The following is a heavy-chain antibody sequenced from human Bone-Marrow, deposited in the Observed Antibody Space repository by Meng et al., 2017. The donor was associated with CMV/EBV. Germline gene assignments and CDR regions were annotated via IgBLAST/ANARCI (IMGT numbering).Heavy chain of an antibody. Sequence: GGSLRLSCAASGFTVSSNYMSWVRQAPGKGLEWVSYISSSGSIMYYADSVKGRFTISRDNTQNSLYLQMNSLRAEDTAVYFCARGENKWNYLHYFDYWGQGNPVT. CDR2: ISSSGSIM. CDR3: ARGENKWNYLHYFDY. D-gene: IGHD1-7*01. CDR1: GFTVSSNY. J-gene: IGHJ4*02. V-gene: IGHV3-11*01.